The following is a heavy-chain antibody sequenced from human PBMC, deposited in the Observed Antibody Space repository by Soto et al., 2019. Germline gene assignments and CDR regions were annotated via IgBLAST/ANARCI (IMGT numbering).Heavy chain of an antibody. V-gene: IGHV4-39*01. D-gene: IGHD3-22*01. J-gene: IGHJ4*02. CDR2: IYYSGST. CDR1: GGSISSSSYY. CDR3: ATLSYYYDSSGYPSPQLFDY. Sequence: KPSETLSLTCTVSGGSISSSSYYWGWIRQPPGKGLEWIGSIYYSGSTYYNPSLKSRVTISVDTSKSQFSLKLSSVTAVYTAVYYCATLSYYYDSSGYPSPQLFDYWGQGTLVTVSS.